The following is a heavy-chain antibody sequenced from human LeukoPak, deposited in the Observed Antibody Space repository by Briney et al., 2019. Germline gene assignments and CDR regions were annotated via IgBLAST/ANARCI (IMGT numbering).Heavy chain of an antibody. D-gene: IGHD2-15*01. CDR3: AREVVVYYYMDV. V-gene: IGHV1-46*01. Sequence: ASVKVSCKASGYTFTNYYMHWVRQAPGQGLEWLGLITPSGGSTWYAQKFQGRVTMTRDMSTSTDYMELSSLRSEDTAVYYCAREVVVYYYMDVWGKGTTVTIS. CDR1: GYTFTNYY. CDR2: ITPSGGST. J-gene: IGHJ6*03.